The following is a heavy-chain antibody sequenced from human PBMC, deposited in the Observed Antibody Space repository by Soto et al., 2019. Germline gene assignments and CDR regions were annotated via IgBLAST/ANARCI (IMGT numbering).Heavy chain of an antibody. CDR3: AKVFYDSSGYYSLDY. D-gene: IGHD3-22*01. CDR2: IVPMFGTA. CDR1: GGTFGDFI. V-gene: IGHV1-69*13. Sequence: SVKVSCKASGGTFGDFIMNWVRQTPGQGLEWMGGIVPMFGTATYAEKFKGRVTISATGSTSTAYMELTRLRSEDTAIYYCAKVFYDSSGYYSLDYWGQGTLVTVSS. J-gene: IGHJ4*02.